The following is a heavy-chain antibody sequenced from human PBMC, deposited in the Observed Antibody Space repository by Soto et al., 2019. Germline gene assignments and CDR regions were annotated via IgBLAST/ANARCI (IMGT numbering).Heavy chain of an antibody. J-gene: IGHJ4*02. CDR2: IKQDGTEK. V-gene: IGHV3-7*01. CDR1: GFTFSTYW. Sequence: GGSLRLSCAASGFTFSTYWMSWVRQAPGKGLEWVANIKQDGTEKWYVDSVKGRFIISRDNSKNTVYLQMNSLRAEDTAVYYCARDPFYDSSGYTDDYWGQGTLVTVSS. CDR3: ARDPFYDSSGYTDDY. D-gene: IGHD3-22*01.